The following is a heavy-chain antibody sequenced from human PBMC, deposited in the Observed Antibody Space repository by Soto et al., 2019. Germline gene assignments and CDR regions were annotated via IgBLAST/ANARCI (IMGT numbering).Heavy chain of an antibody. D-gene: IGHD6-13*01. Sequence: SETLSLTCTVSGGSISSSSYYWGWIRQPPGKGLEWIGSIYYSGSTNYNPSLKSRVTISVDTSKNQFSLKLSSVTAADTAVYYCARQSAGSYSSSWYGPGAFDIWGQGTMVTVSS. CDR1: GGSISSSSYY. CDR2: IYYSGST. J-gene: IGHJ3*02. V-gene: IGHV4-39*01. CDR3: ARQSAGSYSSSWYGPGAFDI.